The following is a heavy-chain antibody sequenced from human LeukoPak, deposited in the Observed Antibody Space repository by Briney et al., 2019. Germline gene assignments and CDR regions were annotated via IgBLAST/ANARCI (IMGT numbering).Heavy chain of an antibody. Sequence: GGSLRLSCADSGFTFNSHMHWVRQAPGEGLGWVAAIPHDGSNKKYGDSVKGRFTISSDNSKNTLYLQMNSLRPEDTAVYYCARQSSVTRSGLDSWGQGTLVTVSS. CDR3: ARQSSVTRSGLDS. CDR1: GFTFNSH. V-gene: IGHV3-30*04. D-gene: IGHD4-17*01. J-gene: IGHJ4*02. CDR2: IPHDGSNK.